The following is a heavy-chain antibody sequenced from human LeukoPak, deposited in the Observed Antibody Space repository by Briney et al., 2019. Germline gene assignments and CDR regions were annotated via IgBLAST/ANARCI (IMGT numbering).Heavy chain of an antibody. Sequence: GGSLGLSCAASGFTFSDYYMSWIRQAPGKGLEWVSYISSSGSTIYYADSVKGRFTISRDNAKNSLYLQMNSLRAEDTAVYYCAKGSLGSWYYFDYWGQGTLVTVSS. D-gene: IGHD6-13*01. CDR2: ISSSGSTI. CDR3: AKGSLGSWYYFDY. V-gene: IGHV3-11*01. CDR1: GFTFSDYY. J-gene: IGHJ4*02.